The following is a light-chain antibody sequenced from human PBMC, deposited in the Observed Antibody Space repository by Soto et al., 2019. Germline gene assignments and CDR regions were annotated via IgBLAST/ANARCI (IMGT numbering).Light chain of an antibody. V-gene: IGLV1-40*01. Sequence: QSVLTQPPSVSGAPGQRVTISCTGSRSNIGATYGVHWYRQLPGTAPKLLIYGNTNRPSGVPDRFSGSKSGTSASLVITGLQVEDESDYYCQSYDSSLSASVFGGGTKLTVL. CDR3: QSYDSSLSASV. CDR2: GNT. J-gene: IGLJ2*01. CDR1: RSNIGATYG.